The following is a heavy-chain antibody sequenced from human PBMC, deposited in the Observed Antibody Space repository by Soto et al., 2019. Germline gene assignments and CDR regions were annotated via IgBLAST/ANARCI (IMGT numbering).Heavy chain of an antibody. J-gene: IGHJ6*03. CDR3: ARYMARGNSYYYYYYMDV. D-gene: IGHD3-10*01. V-gene: IGHV4-59*08. Sequence: SETLSLTCTVSGGSISSYYWSWIRQPPGKGLEWIGYIYYSGSTNYNPSLKSRVTISVDTSKNQFSLKLSSVTAADTAVYYFARYMARGNSYYYYYYMDVWGKGTTVTVSS. CDR1: GGSISSYY. CDR2: IYYSGST.